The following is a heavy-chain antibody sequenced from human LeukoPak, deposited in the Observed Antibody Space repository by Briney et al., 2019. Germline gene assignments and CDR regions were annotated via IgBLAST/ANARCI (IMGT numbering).Heavy chain of an antibody. Sequence: GESLKISCKGSGYSFTSYWIAWVRQMPGKGLEWMGIIYPGDSDTRYSPSFQGHVTISADKSISTAYLQWSSLKASDTAMYYCARQSITIFGVPRGWFDPWGQGTLVTVSS. CDR1: GYSFTSYW. V-gene: IGHV5-51*01. CDR3: ARQSITIFGVPRGWFDP. D-gene: IGHD3-3*01. J-gene: IGHJ5*02. CDR2: IYPGDSDT.